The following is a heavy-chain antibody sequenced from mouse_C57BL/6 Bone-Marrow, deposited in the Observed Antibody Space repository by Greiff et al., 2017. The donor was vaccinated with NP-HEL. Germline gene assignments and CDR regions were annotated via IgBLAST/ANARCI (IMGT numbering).Heavy chain of an antibody. CDR2: ISSGSSTI. D-gene: IGHD1-1*01. CDR3: ARRVYYYGSHYFDY. V-gene: IGHV5-17*01. Sequence: EVQGVESGGGLVKPGGSLKLSCAASGFTFSDYGMHWVRQAPEKGLEWVAYISSGSSTIYYADTVKGRFTISRDNAKHTLFLQMTSLRSEDTAMYYCARRVYYYGSHYFDYWGQGTTLTVSS. CDR1: GFTFSDYG. J-gene: IGHJ2*01.